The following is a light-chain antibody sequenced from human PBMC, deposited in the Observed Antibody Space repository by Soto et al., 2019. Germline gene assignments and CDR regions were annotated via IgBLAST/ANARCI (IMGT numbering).Light chain of an antibody. V-gene: IGLV1-40*01. Sequence: QSVLTQPPSVSGAPGQRVTISCTGSSSNIGAGYDVHWYQQLPGTAPKLLIYGNSNRPSGVPYRFSGSKSGTSASLSITGLQAEDESDYYCQSYDSSLSGVVLGGGTKLTVL. CDR3: QSYDSSLSGVV. CDR1: SSNIGAGYD. J-gene: IGLJ2*01. CDR2: GNS.